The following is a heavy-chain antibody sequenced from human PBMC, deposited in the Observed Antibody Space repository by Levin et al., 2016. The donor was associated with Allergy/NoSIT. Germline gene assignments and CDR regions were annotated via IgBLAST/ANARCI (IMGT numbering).Heavy chain of an antibody. V-gene: IGHV3-23*01. J-gene: IGHJ4*02. Sequence: GGSLRLSCAASGFIFSNYGMSWVRQAPGKGLEWLSTFSGRTTNAYYADSVKGRFTISRDNAKNTLFLQMNGLRAEDTAVYYCAKRAGYCNGGGCHSSYYFDFWGQGTPVTVSS. CDR3: AKRAGYCNGGGCHSSYYFDF. D-gene: IGHD2-15*01. CDR2: FSGRTTNA. CDR1: GFIFSNYG.